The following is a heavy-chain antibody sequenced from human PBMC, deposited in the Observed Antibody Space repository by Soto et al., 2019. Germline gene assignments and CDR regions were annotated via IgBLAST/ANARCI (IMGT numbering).Heavy chain of an antibody. V-gene: IGHV4-34*01. CDR2: LNPRAST. J-gene: IGHJ6*02. D-gene: IGHD3-3*01. CDR1: GGSFSGYY. Sequence: PSETLSLTCAVYGGSFSGYYWSCIRQPPGKGLEWIGGLNPRASTNYNPSLKSRGTISVDTSKNQFSLKLGSVTAAATAVYYCARGAGLLRFFPHYYYGMDVWVQGTTVT. CDR3: ARGAGLLRFFPHYYYGMDV.